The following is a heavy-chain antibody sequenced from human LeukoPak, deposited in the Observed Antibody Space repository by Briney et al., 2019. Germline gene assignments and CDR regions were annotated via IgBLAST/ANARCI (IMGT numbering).Heavy chain of an antibody. D-gene: IGHD1-14*01. V-gene: IGHV3-21*04. J-gene: IGHJ3*02. CDR3: ARDLNDHGGAFDI. Sequence: GGSLRLSCAASGFTFSSYAMSWVRQAPGKGLEWVSSISSSSSYIYYADSVKGRLTISRDNSKNTLYLQMNSLRAEDTAVYYCARDLNDHGGAFDIWGQGTMVTVSS. CDR1: GFTFSSYA. CDR2: ISSSSSYI.